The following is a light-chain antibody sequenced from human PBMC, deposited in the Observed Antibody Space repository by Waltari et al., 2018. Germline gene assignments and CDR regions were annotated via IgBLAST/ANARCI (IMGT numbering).Light chain of an antibody. CDR1: SLRSYY. CDR3: NSRDTSGNHVV. Sequence: SSELTQDPAVSVALGQTVRITCKGDSLRSYYASWYQQKPGQAPVLVIYGKNNRPSGIPDRFSGSTSGNTASLTISGAHAEDEADYYCNSRDTSGNHVVFGGGTKLTVL. V-gene: IGLV3-19*01. J-gene: IGLJ2*01. CDR2: GKN.